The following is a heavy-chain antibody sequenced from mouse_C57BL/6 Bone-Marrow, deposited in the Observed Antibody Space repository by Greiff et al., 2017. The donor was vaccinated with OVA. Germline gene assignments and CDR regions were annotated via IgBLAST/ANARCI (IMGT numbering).Heavy chain of an antibody. CDR3: ARGFYGSSDD. Sequence: QVQLKESGPELVKPGASVKLSCKASGYTFTSYDINWVKQRPGQGLEWIGWIYPRDGSTKYNEKFKGKATLTVDTSSSTAYMELHSLTSEDAAGYFCARGFYGSSDDWGQGTTLTVSS. CDR1: GYTFTSYD. J-gene: IGHJ2*01. CDR2: IYPRDGST. V-gene: IGHV1-85*01. D-gene: IGHD1-1*01.